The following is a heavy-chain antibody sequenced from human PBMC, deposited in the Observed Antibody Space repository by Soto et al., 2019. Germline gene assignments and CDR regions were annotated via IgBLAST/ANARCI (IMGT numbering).Heavy chain of an antibody. D-gene: IGHD6-13*01. V-gene: IGHV1-18*04. Sequence: AASVKVSCKASGYTFTSYGISWVRQAPGQGLEWMGWISAYNGNTNYAQKLQGRVTMTTDTSTSTAYMELRSLRSDDTAVYYCARDRGIAAAGAINFDYWGQGTLVTVSS. CDR1: GYTFTSYG. CDR3: ARDRGIAAAGAINFDY. J-gene: IGHJ4*02. CDR2: ISAYNGNT.